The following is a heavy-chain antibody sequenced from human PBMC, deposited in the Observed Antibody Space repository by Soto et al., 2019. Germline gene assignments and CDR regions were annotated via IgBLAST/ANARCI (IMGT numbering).Heavy chain of an antibody. D-gene: IGHD3-3*01. J-gene: IGHJ4*02. CDR1: GFTFSSYW. CDR2: INSDGSST. Sequence: GGSLRLSCAASGFTFSSYWMHWVRQAPGKELVWVSRINSDGSSTYYADSVKGRFTISRDNSKNTLYLQMNSLRAEDTAVYYCARGLYDFWSGYYFDYWGQGTLVTAPQ. CDR3: ARGLYDFWSGYYFDY. V-gene: IGHV3-74*01.